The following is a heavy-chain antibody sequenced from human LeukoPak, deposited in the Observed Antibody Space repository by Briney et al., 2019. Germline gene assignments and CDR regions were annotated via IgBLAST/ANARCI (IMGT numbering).Heavy chain of an antibody. CDR3: ARSGTGGYYTPRVY. Sequence: GESLKISCKGSGYNFATYWIAWVRQMPGKGLEWMGIIFPGDSGTRYSPSFQGQVTISADNSIRTAYLQWSSLKASDTAMYYCARSGTGGYYTPRVYWGQGTLVTVSS. V-gene: IGHV5-51*01. CDR2: IFPGDSGT. D-gene: IGHD3-3*01. J-gene: IGHJ4*02. CDR1: GYNFATYW.